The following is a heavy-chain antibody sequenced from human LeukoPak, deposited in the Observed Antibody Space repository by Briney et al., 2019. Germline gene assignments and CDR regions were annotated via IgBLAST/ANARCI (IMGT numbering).Heavy chain of an antibody. CDR1: GGSISSGGYY. D-gene: IGHD4-23*01. Sequence: SQTLSLTCTVSGGSISSGGYYWSWIRQPPGKGLEWIGYIYYSGSTKYNPSLKSRVTMSVDTPKNQFSLKLSSVTAADTAAYFCARDDVTTTVITPGYFDYWGQGTLVAVSS. CDR3: ARDDVTTTVITPGYFDY. V-gene: IGHV4-61*08. CDR2: IYYSGST. J-gene: IGHJ4*02.